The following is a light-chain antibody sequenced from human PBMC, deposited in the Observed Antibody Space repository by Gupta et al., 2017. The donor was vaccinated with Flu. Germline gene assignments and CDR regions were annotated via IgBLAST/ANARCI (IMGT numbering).Light chain of an antibody. Sequence: SYVVTQAPSMSVAPGQTARIACRGNNIHAHSVQWYRQRPGQAPVLVVFDDPKRPSGIPERFSASSSGNTATLTITRVEAGDEADYYCQVWDSSGDHPVFGAGTKVTVL. CDR1: NIHAHS. CDR2: DDP. V-gene: IGLV3-21*02. J-gene: IGLJ1*01. CDR3: QVWDSSGDHPV.